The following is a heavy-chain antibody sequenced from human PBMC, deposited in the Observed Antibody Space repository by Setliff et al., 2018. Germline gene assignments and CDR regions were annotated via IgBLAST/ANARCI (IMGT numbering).Heavy chain of an antibody. D-gene: IGHD3-10*01. CDR2: MYYSGST. Sequence: TSETLSLTCSVSGGSISSGSYYWGWIRQSPGKGLEWIGSMYYSGSTYYNPSLKGRVTLSVDTTKNQFSLKLTSMTAADTAVYFCARHLLVQGTYHFDYWGQGSPVTVSS. J-gene: IGHJ4*02. CDR3: ARHLLVQGTYHFDY. V-gene: IGHV4-39*01. CDR1: GGSISSGSYY.